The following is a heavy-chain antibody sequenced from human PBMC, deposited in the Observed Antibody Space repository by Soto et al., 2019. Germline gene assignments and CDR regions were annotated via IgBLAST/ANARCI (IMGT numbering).Heavy chain of an antibody. D-gene: IGHD3-3*01. V-gene: IGHV4-4*02. CDR1: GVSISSNNW. CDR2: IYHSGST. CDR3: APLKTYPIFGPYNWFDP. Sequence: QVQLQESGPGLVKPSATLSLTCAVSGVSISSNNWWSWVRQPPGKGLEWIGEIYHSGSTNYNPSLKSRVTISVDKSQNQFSLKLSSMTAAATAVYYCAPLKTYPIFGPYNWFDPWGQGTLVTVSS. J-gene: IGHJ5*02.